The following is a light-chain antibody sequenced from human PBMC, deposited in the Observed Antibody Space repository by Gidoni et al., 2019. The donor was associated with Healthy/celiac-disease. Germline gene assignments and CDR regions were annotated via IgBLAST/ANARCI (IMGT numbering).Light chain of an antibody. CDR2: AAS. Sequence: DIQMTQTTSSLSAAVGDRVTITCRASQSISSSLNWYQQKPGKAPKLLIYAASSLQSGVTSRFSGSGSGTDFTLTISSLQPEDFATYYCQQSYSTPPLTFGGXTKVEIK. CDR3: QQSYSTPPLT. V-gene: IGKV1-39*01. CDR1: QSISSS. J-gene: IGKJ4*01.